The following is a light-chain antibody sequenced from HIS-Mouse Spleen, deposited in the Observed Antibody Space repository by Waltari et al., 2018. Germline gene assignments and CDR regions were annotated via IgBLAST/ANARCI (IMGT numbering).Light chain of an antibody. CDR1: ALPNKY. CDR3: YSTDSSGNHRV. J-gene: IGLJ2*01. CDR2: EDS. Sequence: SYELTQPPSVSVSPGQTARITCSGGALPNKYAILYQQKSGQAPVLVIYEDSKRPSGIPERFSGSSSGTMATLTISGAQVEDEADYYCYSTDSSGNHRVFGGGTKLTVL. V-gene: IGLV3-10*01.